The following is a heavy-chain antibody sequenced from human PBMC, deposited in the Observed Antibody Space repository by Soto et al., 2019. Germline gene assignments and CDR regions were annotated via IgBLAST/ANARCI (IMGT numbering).Heavy chain of an antibody. CDR1: GGSISSSSYY. V-gene: IGHV4-39*01. Sequence: QLQLQESGPGLVKPSETLSLTCTVSGGSISSSSYYWGWIRQPPGKGLEWIGSIYYSGSTYYNPSLKSRVTRSVDTSKNQFSLKLSSVTAADTAVYYCASRSRPDNFYYVWFGEFNWFDPWGQGTLVTVTS. J-gene: IGHJ5*02. CDR2: IYYSGST. CDR3: ASRSRPDNFYYVWFGEFNWFDP. D-gene: IGHD3-10*01.